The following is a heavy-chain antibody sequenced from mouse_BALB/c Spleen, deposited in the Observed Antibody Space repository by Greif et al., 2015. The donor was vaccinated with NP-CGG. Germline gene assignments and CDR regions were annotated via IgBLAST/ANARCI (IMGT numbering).Heavy chain of an antibody. Sequence: VQLQQSGPELVKPGASVKVSCKASGYTFTSYVMHWVKQKPGQGLEWIGYINPYNDGTKYNEKFKGKATLTSDKSSSTAYMELSSLTSEDSAVYYCAKGYDYDRYFDVWGAGTTVTVSS. V-gene: IGHV1-14*01. D-gene: IGHD2-4*01. CDR3: AKGYDYDRYFDV. J-gene: IGHJ1*01. CDR1: GYTFTSYV. CDR2: INPYNDGT.